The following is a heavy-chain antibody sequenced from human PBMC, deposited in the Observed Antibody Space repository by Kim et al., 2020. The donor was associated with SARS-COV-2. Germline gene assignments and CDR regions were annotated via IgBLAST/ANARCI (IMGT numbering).Heavy chain of an antibody. V-gene: IGHV1-3*01. J-gene: IGHJ6*02. CDR3: AGDQGIYCSSTSCRYGMDV. CDR1: GYTFTSYA. Sequence: ASVKVSCKASGYTFTSYAMHWVRQAPGQRLEWMGWINAGNGNTKYSQKFQGRVTITRDTSASTAYMELSSLRSEDTAVYYCAGDQGIYCSSTSCRYGMDVWGQGPTVTVSS. D-gene: IGHD2-2*01. CDR2: INAGNGNT.